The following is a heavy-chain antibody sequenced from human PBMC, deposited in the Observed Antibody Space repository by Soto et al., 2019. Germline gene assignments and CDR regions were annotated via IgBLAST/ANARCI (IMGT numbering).Heavy chain of an antibody. CDR2: MNPNSGET. J-gene: IGHJ4*02. V-gene: IGHV1-8*01. CDR3: ARVGYGWGSPN. D-gene: IGHD3-10*01. Sequence: QVQLVQSGAEVKKPGASVKVSCKASGYTFTSNDVIWVRQATGQGLEWMGWMNPNSGETGYANKFQARVTMTRDTSINTAYMGLSSLRSEDTALYYCARVGYGWGSPNWGQGTLVTVSS. CDR1: GYTFTSND.